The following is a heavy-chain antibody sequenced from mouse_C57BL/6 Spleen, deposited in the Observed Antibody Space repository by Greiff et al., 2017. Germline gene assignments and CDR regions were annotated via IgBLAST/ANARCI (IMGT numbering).Heavy chain of an antibody. CDR2: IDPENGDT. J-gene: IGHJ3*01. CDR3: TTTFYYYGSSTGFAY. CDR1: GFNIKDDY. V-gene: IGHV14-4*01. D-gene: IGHD1-1*01. Sequence: VQLQQSGAELVRPGASVKLSCTASGFNIKDDYMHWVKQRPEQGLEWIGWIDPENGDTEYASKFQGKATITADTSSNTAYLQLSSLTSEDTAVYYVTTTFYYYGSSTGFAYWGQGTLVTVSA.